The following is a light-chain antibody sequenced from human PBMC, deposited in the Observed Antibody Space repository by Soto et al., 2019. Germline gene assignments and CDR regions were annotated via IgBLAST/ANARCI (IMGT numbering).Light chain of an antibody. CDR3: QQYGSSPMYT. Sequence: EIVLTQSPGTLSLSPGERATLSCRASQSVTSTSLAWYQQKPGQAPRLLIHGASTRTADIPDRFSGSGSETDFTLTISRLEPEDFAVYYCQQYGSSPMYTFGQGTRLEIK. CDR2: GAS. V-gene: IGKV3-20*01. J-gene: IGKJ2*01. CDR1: QSVTSTS.